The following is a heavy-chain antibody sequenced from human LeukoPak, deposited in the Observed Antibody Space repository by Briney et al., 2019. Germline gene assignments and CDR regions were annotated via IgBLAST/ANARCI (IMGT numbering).Heavy chain of an antibody. CDR3: ARRLRYCSSTSCYKENWFDP. V-gene: IGHV4-59*08. J-gene: IGHJ5*02. D-gene: IGHD2-2*02. CDR1: GGSMRSYY. Sequence: AETLSLTCTVSGGSMRSYYWRCMRQPPGEGLEGLGYIYYSGSTNYTPSLKSRGTLSVDTSQNQFSLKLSSVTAADTALYYCARRLRYCSSTSCYKENWFDPWGQGNLVTVSS. CDR2: IYYSGST.